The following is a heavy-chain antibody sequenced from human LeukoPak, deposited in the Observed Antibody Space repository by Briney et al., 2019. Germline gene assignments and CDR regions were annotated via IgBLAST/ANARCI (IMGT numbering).Heavy chain of an antibody. J-gene: IGHJ4*02. CDR3: ARARLGNYYSDS. V-gene: IGHV4-59*01. D-gene: IGHD6-19*01. CDR1: GDSISNYY. CDR2: IYNSGST. Sequence: PSETLSLTCTVSGDSISNYYWSWIRQPPGKGLEWIGLIYNSGSTNYNPSLKSRVTMSVDTSKNQFSLKVTSATAADTAVFYCARARLGNYYSDSWGQGTLVTVSS.